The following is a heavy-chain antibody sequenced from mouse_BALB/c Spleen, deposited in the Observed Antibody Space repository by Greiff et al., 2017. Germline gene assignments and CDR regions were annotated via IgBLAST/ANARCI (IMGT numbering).Heavy chain of an antibody. V-gene: IGHV2-6-7*01. J-gene: IGHJ3*01. D-gene: IGHD2-3*01. CDR1: GFSLTGYG. CDR2: IWGDGST. CDR3: ARSSYDPTDWAWFAY. Sequence: QVHVKQSGPGLVAPSQSLSITCTVSGFSLTGYGVNWVRQPPGKGLEWLGMIWGDGSTDYNSALKSRLSISKDNSKSQVFLKMNSLQTDDTARYYCARSSYDPTDWAWFAYWGQGTLVTVSA.